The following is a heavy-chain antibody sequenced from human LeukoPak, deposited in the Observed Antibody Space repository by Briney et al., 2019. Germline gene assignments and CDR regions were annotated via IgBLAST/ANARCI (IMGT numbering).Heavy chain of an antibody. CDR3: ARDGDIVVVPAAFEGYFDY. CDR1: GFTFSSYS. Sequence: GGSLRLSCAASGFTFSSYSMNWVRQAPGKGLEWVSSSSSSSSYIYYADSVKGRFTISRDNAKNSLYLQMNSLRAEDTAVYYCARDGDIVVVPAAFEGYFDYWGQGTLVTVSS. V-gene: IGHV3-21*01. J-gene: IGHJ4*02. CDR2: SSSSSSYI. D-gene: IGHD2-2*01.